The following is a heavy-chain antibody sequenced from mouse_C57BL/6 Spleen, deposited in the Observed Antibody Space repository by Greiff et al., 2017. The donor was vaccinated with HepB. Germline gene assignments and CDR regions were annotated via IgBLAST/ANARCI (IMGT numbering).Heavy chain of an antibody. Sequence: VQLQQSGPELVKPGASVKISCKASGYAFSSSWMNWVKQRPGKGLEWIGRIYPGDGDTNYNGKFKGKATLTADKSSSTAYMQLSSLTSEDSAVDFCARWESFYYDDDAWFAYWGQGTLVTVSA. CDR1: GYAFSSSW. D-gene: IGHD2-4*01. CDR3: ARWESFYYDDDAWFAY. J-gene: IGHJ3*01. CDR2: IYPGDGDT. V-gene: IGHV1-82*01.